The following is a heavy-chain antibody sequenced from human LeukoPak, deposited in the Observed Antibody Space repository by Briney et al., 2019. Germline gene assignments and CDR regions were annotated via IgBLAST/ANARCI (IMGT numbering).Heavy chain of an antibody. V-gene: IGHV3-23*01. CDR2: SGDST. D-gene: IGHD2-21*02. CDR3: AKALENCGGDCAQYYFDY. J-gene: IGHJ4*02. CDR1: GFTFSSYA. Sequence: PGGSLRLSCAASGFTFSSYAMSWVRQAPGKGLEWVSGSGDSTYYADSVKGRLTISRDNSKNTLFLQMSRLRAEDAAVYYCAKALENCGGDCAQYYFDYWGQGTLVTVSS.